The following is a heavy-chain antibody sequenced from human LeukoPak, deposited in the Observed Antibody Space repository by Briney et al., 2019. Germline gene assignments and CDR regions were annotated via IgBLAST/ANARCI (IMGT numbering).Heavy chain of an antibody. CDR3: ARRLLYGRDEDY. D-gene: IGHD3-16*01. J-gene: IGHJ4*02. V-gene: IGHV3-21*01. CDR2: ISRSSSYI. Sequence: PGGSLTLSCAASGFSFNSYSMSWVRQAPGKGLEWVSSISRSSSYIYYADSVKGRFTISRDNAKNSLYLQMNSLRAEDTAVYYCARRLLYGRDEDYWGQGTLVTVSS. CDR1: GFSFNSYS.